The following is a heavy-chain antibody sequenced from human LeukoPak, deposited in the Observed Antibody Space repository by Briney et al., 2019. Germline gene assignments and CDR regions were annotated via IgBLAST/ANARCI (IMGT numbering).Heavy chain of an antibody. Sequence: SETLSLTCTVSGGSISSYYWSWIRQPPGKGLEWIGYIYYSGSTNYNPSLKSRVTISVDTSKNQFSLKLSSVTAADTAVYYCARRLGYCSGGSCLFAFDIWGQGTMVTVSS. V-gene: IGHV4-59*08. D-gene: IGHD2-15*01. CDR3: ARRLGYCSGGSCLFAFDI. J-gene: IGHJ3*02. CDR1: GGSISSYY. CDR2: IYYSGST.